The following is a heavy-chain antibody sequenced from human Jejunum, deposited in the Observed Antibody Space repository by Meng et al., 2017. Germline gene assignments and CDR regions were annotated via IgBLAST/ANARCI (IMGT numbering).Heavy chain of an antibody. CDR1: GFTFDDYG. CDR3: ARVMYCSGGSCYSSWFDP. CDR2: INWNGGST. V-gene: IGHV3-20*04. Sequence: GESLKISCAASGFTFDDYGMSWVRQAPGKGLEWVSGINWNGGSTGYADSVKGRFTISRDNAKNSLYLQMNSLRAEDTALYFCARVMYCSGGSCYSSWFDPWGQGTRVTVSS. J-gene: IGHJ5*02. D-gene: IGHD2-15*01.